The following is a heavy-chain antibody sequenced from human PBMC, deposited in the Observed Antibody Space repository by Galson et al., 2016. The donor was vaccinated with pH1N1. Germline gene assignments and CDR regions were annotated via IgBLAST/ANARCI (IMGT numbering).Heavy chain of an antibody. D-gene: IGHD3-10*01. J-gene: IGHJ4*02. CDR3: ARDRVALTGIFDY. CDR2: MYTSGTT. V-gene: IGHV4-61*02. CDR1: GGSISSSIYY. Sequence: TLSLTCTVSGGSISSSIYYWNWIRQPAGKGLAWIGRMYTSGTTTYNPSLESRVSISVDTSKNQFSLRLSSVTAADTAGYFCARDRVALTGIFDYWGQGALVTVSS.